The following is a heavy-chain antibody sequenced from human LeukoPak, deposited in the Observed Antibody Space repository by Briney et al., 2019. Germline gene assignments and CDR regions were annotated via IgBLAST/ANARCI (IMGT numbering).Heavy chain of an antibody. CDR2: IWDDGNNK. V-gene: IGHV3-33*01. J-gene: IGHJ5*02. CDR3: ARDSYQDYYGRFDP. D-gene: IGHD3-10*01. Sequence: GGSLRLSCAASGFSFSNHGMHWVRQAPGKRLEWVAVIWDDGNNKRYANSVNGRFTISRDNSENTLYLQMNGLTAEDTAMYYCARDSYQDYYGRFDPWGQGTLVIASS. CDR1: GFSFSNHG.